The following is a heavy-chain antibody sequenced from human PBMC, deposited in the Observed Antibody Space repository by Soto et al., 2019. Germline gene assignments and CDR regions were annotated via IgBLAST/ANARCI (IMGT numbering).Heavy chain of an antibody. V-gene: IGHV1-46*01. CDR1: GYTFTSYY. D-gene: IGHD3-10*01. CDR2: INPSGGST. J-gene: IGHJ6*02. CDR3: ARVVGLADYYYGMDV. Sequence: QVQLVQSGAEVKKPGASVKVSCKASGYTFTSYYMHWVRQAPGQGLEWMGIINPSGGSTSYAQKFQGRVTMTRDTSTSTVYMELSSLRSEDTAVYYCARVVGLADYYYGMDVWGQGTTVTVSS.